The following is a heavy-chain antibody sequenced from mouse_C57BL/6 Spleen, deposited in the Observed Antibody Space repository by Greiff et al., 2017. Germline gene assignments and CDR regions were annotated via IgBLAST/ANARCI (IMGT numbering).Heavy chain of an antibody. V-gene: IGHV1-4*01. CDR2: INPSSGYT. D-gene: IGHD2-4*01. Sequence: VQLQQSGAELARPGASVKLSCKASGYTFTSYTMHWVKQRPGQGLEWIGYINPSSGYTKYNQKFKSKATLTADKSSSTAYMQLSSLTSEDAAVYYYASHDYDIGYWGQGTLVTVSA. J-gene: IGHJ3*01. CDR1: GYTFTSYT. CDR3: ASHDYDIGY.